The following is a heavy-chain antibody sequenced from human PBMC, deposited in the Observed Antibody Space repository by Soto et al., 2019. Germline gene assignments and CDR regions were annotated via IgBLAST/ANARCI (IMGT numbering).Heavy chain of an antibody. J-gene: IGHJ6*02. CDR1: GFTFSSYA. Sequence: QVQLVESGGGVVQPGRSLRLSCAASGFTFSSYAMHWVRQAPGKGLEWVAVISYDGSNKYYADSVKGRFTISRDNFKNTLYLQMNSLRAEDTAVYYCAREPWSIAAAGTVYYYGMDVWGQGTTVTVSS. D-gene: IGHD6-13*01. CDR3: AREPWSIAAAGTVYYYGMDV. CDR2: ISYDGSNK. V-gene: IGHV3-30-3*01.